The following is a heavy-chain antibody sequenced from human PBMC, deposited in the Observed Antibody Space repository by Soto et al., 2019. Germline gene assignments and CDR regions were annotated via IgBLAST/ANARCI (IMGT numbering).Heavy chain of an antibody. CDR3: ARAVVVTGIQYYYNAMDA. CDR2: IVVGSGNT. CDR1: GFTFTSSA. V-gene: IGHV1-58*02. D-gene: IGHD2-21*02. Sequence: SVKVSCKASGFTFTSSAMQWVRQARGQRLEWIGWIVVGSGNTNYAQKFQERVTITRDMSTSTAYMELSSLRSDDTAVYYCARAVVVTGIQYYYNAMDAWGQGTTVTVSS. J-gene: IGHJ6*02.